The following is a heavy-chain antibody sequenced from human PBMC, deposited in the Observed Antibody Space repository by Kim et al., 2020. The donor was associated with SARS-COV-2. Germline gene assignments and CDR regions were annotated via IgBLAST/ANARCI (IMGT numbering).Heavy chain of an antibody. V-gene: IGHV4-59*01. CDR2: IYYSGST. CDR1: GGSISSYY. CDR3: ARAYGDYGNWFDP. D-gene: IGHD4-17*01. J-gene: IGHJ5*02. Sequence: SETLSLTFTVSGGSISSYYWSWIRQPPGKGLEWIGYIYYSGSTNYNPSLKSRVTISVDTSKNQFSLKLSSVTAADTAVYYCARAYGDYGNWFDPWGQGTLVTVSS.